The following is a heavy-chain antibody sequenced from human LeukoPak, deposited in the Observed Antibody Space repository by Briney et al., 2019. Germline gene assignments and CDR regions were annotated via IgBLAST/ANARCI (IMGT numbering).Heavy chain of an antibody. D-gene: IGHD3-10*01. CDR1: GFTFSRYA. V-gene: IGHV3-64D*06. Sequence: VQPGGSPRLSCSASGFTFSRYAMHWVRQAPGKGLEYVSGISSNGGSTYYADSVKGRFTISRDNSKNTLYLQMSSLRAEDTAVYYCVKSGSYYNEPYYFDYWGQGTLVTVSS. J-gene: IGHJ4*02. CDR2: ISSNGGST. CDR3: VKSGSYYNEPYYFDY.